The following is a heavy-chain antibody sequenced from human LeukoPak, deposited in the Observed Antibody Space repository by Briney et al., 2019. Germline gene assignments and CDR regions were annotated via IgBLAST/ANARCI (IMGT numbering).Heavy chain of an antibody. Sequence: GGSLRLSCAASGFTFSSNWMHWVRQAPGKGLVWVSRINSDGGSTTYADSVKGRFTISRDNGKNSLYLQMNSLRAEDTAVYYCARVLSGLLYYFDYWGQGTLVTVSS. CDR3: ARVLSGLLYYFDY. V-gene: IGHV3-74*01. CDR1: GFTFSSNW. D-gene: IGHD3-10*01. J-gene: IGHJ4*02. CDR2: INSDGGST.